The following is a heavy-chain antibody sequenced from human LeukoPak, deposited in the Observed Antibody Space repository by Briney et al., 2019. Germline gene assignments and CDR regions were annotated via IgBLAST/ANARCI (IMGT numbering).Heavy chain of an antibody. Sequence: GGSLRLSCVASGFTFTKCAMSWIRQAPGKGLEWGAIITATGDTAYYADSVKGRFTISRDNSRNTVYMQMDSLRAEDTAIYYCAGDRNSDWYSPLDYWGQGSQVTVSP. D-gene: IGHD6-19*01. CDR1: GFTFTKCA. CDR2: ITATGDTA. CDR3: AGDRNSDWYSPLDY. J-gene: IGHJ4*02. V-gene: IGHV3-23*01.